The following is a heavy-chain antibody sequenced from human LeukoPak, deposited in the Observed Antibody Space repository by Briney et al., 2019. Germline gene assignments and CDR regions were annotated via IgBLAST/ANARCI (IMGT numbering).Heavy chain of an antibody. D-gene: IGHD5-24*01. V-gene: IGHV3-7*04. CDR1: GFPFGCYW. Sequence: GGSLRLSCVASGFPFGCYWMTWVRQAPGKGLEWVANIKQDGSKKSYVDSVKGRFTISRDNAKNSLYLQMNSLRAEDTAIYYCTRVGYIDEGIDYWGQGTLVTVSS. CDR3: TRVGYIDEGIDY. CDR2: IKQDGSKK. J-gene: IGHJ4*02.